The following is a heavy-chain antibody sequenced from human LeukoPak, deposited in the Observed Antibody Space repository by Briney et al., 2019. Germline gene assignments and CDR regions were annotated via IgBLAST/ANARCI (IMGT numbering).Heavy chain of an antibody. D-gene: IGHD2-21*02. CDR1: GYSFTSYW. Sequence: GESLKISCKGSGYSFTSYWIGWVRQMPGKGLEWMGIIYPGDSDTRYSPSSQGQVTISADKSISTAYLQWSSLKASDTAMYYCARLTVVTAIPYYFDYWGQGTLVTVSS. CDR3: ARLTVVTAIPYYFDY. V-gene: IGHV5-51*01. CDR2: IYPGDSDT. J-gene: IGHJ4*02.